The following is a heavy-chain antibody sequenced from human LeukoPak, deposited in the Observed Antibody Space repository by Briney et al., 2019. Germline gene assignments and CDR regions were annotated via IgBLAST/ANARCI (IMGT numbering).Heavy chain of an antibody. CDR2: IVPAFNSP. CDR1: GGTFSSYA. V-gene: IGHV1-69*01. CDR3: ARLQRSSLDPDYYYMDV. Sequence: ASVKVSCKASGGTFSSYAISWVRQAPGQGLEWMGGIVPAFNSPNYAQKLQGRVTFTADEPTSTVYMELSSLRSEDTAVYYCARLQRSSLDPDYYYMDVWGNGTTVIVSS. D-gene: IGHD6-6*01. J-gene: IGHJ6*03.